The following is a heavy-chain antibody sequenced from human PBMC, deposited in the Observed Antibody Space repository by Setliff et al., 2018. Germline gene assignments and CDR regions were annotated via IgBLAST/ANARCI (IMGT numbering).Heavy chain of an antibody. CDR2: ISAYSDDT. V-gene: IGHV1-18*01. Sequence: RASVKVSCKASGHTFITFGISWVRQAPGRGLEWMGWISAYSDDTKYAEKFQGRVTMTMDTSTGTAYMELRSLRSDDTAVYICAYDSSGYYPGYWGQGTLVTVSS. CDR3: AYDSSGYYPGY. D-gene: IGHD3-22*01. CDR1: GHTFITFG. J-gene: IGHJ4*02.